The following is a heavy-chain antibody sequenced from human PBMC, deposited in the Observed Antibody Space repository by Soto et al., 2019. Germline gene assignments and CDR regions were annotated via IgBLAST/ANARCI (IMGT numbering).Heavy chain of an antibody. CDR3: VGALTYEVPYYYYGMDV. CDR2: IKQGGNEK. Sequence: GGSLRLSWEASGFMFSTYLMSWVRQDQGKGLEWVANIKQGGNEKFYVDSVKGRFTISRDNAKKSLFLQMNSLRPEDTAVYYCVGALTYEVPYYYYGMDVWGQGTTVTVSS. D-gene: IGHD3-16*01. CDR1: GFMFSTYL. V-gene: IGHV3-7*01. J-gene: IGHJ6*02.